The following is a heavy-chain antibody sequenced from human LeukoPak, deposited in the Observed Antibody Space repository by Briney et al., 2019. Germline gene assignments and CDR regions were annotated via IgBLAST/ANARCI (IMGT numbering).Heavy chain of an antibody. V-gene: IGHV4-59*01. Sequence: SETLSLTCTVSGGSIDSYYWSWIRHSPGKGLEWIGYIFYGGSTNYNPSLKSRVTISVDTSKNQFSLKLNSVTAADTAFYSCARGRLYVAFGRFDYWGERTLVT. CDR1: GGSIDSYY. D-gene: IGHD3-10*01. J-gene: IGHJ4*02. CDR3: ARGRLYVAFGRFDY. CDR2: IFYGGST.